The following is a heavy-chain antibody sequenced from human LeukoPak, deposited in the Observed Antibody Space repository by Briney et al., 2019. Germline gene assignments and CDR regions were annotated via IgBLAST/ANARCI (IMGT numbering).Heavy chain of an antibody. J-gene: IGHJ5*02. CDR2: IYHSGST. D-gene: IGHD2-15*01. V-gene: IGHV4-4*02. Sequence: SGTLSLTCAVSGGSISSSNWWSWVRQPPGKGLEWIGQIYHSGSTNYNPSLKSRVTISVDKSKNQFSLKLRSVTAADTAVYYCARPLSLGYCSGGSCYGRGAWFDRWGQGTLVTVSS. CDR1: GGSISSSNW. CDR3: ARPLSLGYCSGGSCYGRGAWFDR.